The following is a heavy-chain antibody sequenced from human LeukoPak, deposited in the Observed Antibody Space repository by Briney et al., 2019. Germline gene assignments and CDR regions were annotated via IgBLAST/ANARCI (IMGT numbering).Heavy chain of an antibody. CDR1: GFTFDDYG. CDR2: INWNGGNT. D-gene: IGHD2/OR15-2a*01. Sequence: GGSLRLSCAASGFTFDDYGMSWVRQAPGKGLEWVSGINWNGGNTGYADSVKGRFTISRDNAKNSLYLQMNSLRAEDTAVYYCASTASIHDYFDYWGQGTLVTVSS. CDR3: ASTASIHDYFDY. J-gene: IGHJ4*02. V-gene: IGHV3-20*04.